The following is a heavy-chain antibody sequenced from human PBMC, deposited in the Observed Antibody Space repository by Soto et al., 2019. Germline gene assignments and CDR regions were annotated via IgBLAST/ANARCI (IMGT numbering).Heavy chain of an antibody. CDR3: STLGGPHLESRDY. V-gene: IGHV3-74*01. CDR1: GFTFSSSR. D-gene: IGHD1-1*01. CDR2: IKGDWSDT. J-gene: IGHJ4*02. Sequence: EVQLVESGGGLVQPGGSLRLSCAASGFTFSSSRMHWVRQVPGKGLVWVSHIKGDWSDTSYAESVKGRFTVSRDNAKDTLYLQMNNLRAEDTALYYCSTLGGPHLESRDYWGQGTLVTVSS.